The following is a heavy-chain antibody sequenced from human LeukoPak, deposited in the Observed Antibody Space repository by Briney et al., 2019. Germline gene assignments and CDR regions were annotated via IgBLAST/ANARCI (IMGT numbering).Heavy chain of an antibody. V-gene: IGHV4-34*01. CDR1: GGSFSGYY. D-gene: IGHD3-9*01. CDR2: INHSGST. J-gene: IGHJ4*02. CDR3: ARGRSFYDILTGSDNRGYFDY. Sequence: SETLSLTCAVYGGSFSGYYWSWIRQPPGKGLEWIGEINHSGSTNYNPSLKSRVTISVDTSKNQSSLKLISVTAADTAVYYCARGRSFYDILTGSDNRGYFDYWGQGTLVTVSS.